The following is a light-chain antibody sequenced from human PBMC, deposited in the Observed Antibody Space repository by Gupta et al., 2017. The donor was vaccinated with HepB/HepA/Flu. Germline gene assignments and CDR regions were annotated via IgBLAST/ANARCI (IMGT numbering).Light chain of an antibody. CDR1: SGHSSYA. J-gene: IGLJ3*02. CDR3: QTWGTGIQV. V-gene: IGLV4-69*01. Sequence: QLVLTQSPSASASLGASVKLTCALSSGHSSYAIAWHQQQPDKGPRYLMKLNSDGSHNKGDGIPDRFSGSSSGAERYLTISSLQSEDEADYYCQTWGTGIQVFGGGTKLTVL. CDR2: LNSDGSH.